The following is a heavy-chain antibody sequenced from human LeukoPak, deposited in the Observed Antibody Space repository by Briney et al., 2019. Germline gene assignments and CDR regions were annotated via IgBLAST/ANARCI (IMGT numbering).Heavy chain of an antibody. J-gene: IGHJ3*02. CDR2: ILYSGRT. D-gene: IGHD3-22*01. CDR1: GGSISSYY. CDR3: ARGRDHYDSSGYYSDAFDI. V-gene: IGHV4-59*01. Sequence: PSETLSLTCTVSGGSISSYYWSWIRQPPGKGLEWIGYILYSGRTKYNPSLKSRGTISVDTSKRQVSLKLSSVTAADTAVYYCARGRDHYDSSGYYSDAFDIWGQGTMVTVSS.